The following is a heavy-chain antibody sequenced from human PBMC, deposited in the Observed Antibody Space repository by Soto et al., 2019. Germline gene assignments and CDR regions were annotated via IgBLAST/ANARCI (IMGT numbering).Heavy chain of an antibody. J-gene: IGHJ5*02. Sequence: SETLSLTCAVYGGPFSDYYWNWIRQPPGKGLEWIGEISHSGSTNYNPSLRSRVSISVDTSKNRFSLKLGSVTAADTAVYYCARSTTWYCWFDPWGQGTLVTVSS. CDR2: ISHSGST. CDR1: GGPFSDYY. CDR3: ARSTTWYCWFDP. V-gene: IGHV4-34*01. D-gene: IGHD6-13*01.